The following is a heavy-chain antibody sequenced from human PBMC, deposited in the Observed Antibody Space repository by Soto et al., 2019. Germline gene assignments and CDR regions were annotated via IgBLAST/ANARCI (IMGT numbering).Heavy chain of an antibody. CDR3: AREGGGSSWSGDY. Sequence: QVQLVESGGGVVQPGRSLRLSCAASGFTFSSYGMHWVRQAPGKGLEWVAVIWYDGSNKYYADSVKGRFTISRDNSMNTLYLQMNSLRAEDTAVYYCAREGGGSSWSGDYWGQGTLVTVSS. CDR2: IWYDGSNK. J-gene: IGHJ4*02. CDR1: GFTFSSYG. V-gene: IGHV3-33*01. D-gene: IGHD6-13*01.